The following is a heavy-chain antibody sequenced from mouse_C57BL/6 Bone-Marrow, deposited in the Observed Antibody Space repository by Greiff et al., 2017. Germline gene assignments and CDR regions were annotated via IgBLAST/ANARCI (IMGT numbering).Heavy chain of an antibody. Sequence: QVQLQQSGAELVKPGASVKLSCKASGYTFTEYTMHWVKQRSGQGLEWIGWFYPGSGSIKYNEKFKDKATLTADKSSSTVYMELSRWPSEDSAVYYCARHEDTTTARGGDWFAYWGQGTLVTVSA. V-gene: IGHV1-62-2*01. CDR3: ARHEDTTTARGGDWFAY. J-gene: IGHJ3*01. D-gene: IGHD1-2*01. CDR1: GYTFTEYT. CDR2: FYPGSGSI.